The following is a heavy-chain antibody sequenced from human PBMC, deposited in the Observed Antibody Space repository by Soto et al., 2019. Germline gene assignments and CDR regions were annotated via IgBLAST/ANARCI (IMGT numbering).Heavy chain of an antibody. D-gene: IGHD3-3*01. CDR3: ATDGQITLFGLASAPYAMDV. V-gene: IGHV1-69*05. Sequence: QVRLVQSGAEVKKPGSSVNLSCKASGGTFSNLAINWVRQAPGQGLEWMGGITPLLGAADYAQKFQGRVSIISDESTTTVYMELRSLKSDDTAMYYCATDGQITLFGLASAPYAMDVWGQGTTVTVSS. CDR1: GGTFSNLA. J-gene: IGHJ6*02. CDR2: ITPLLGAA.